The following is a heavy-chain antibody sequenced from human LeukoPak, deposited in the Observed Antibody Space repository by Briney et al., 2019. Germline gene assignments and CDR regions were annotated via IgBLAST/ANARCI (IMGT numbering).Heavy chain of an antibody. CDR2: INHSGST. V-gene: IGHV4-34*01. Sequence: SETLSLTCAVYGGSFSGYYWSWIRQPPGKGLEWIGEINHSGSTNYNPSLKSRVTISVDTSKNQFSLKLSSVTVADTAVYYCARALRLTPSVGYYYYGMDVWGQGTTVTVSS. J-gene: IGHJ6*02. D-gene: IGHD4-23*01. CDR1: GGSFSGYY. CDR3: ARALRLTPSVGYYYYGMDV.